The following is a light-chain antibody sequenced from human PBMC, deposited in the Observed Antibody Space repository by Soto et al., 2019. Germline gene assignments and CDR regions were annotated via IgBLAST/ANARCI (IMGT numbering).Light chain of an antibody. V-gene: IGKV1-5*03. CDR2: KAS. CDR1: QSISSW. CDR3: QQYNFYPWT. Sequence: DIQMTQSPSTLSASVGDRVTITCRASQSISSWLAWYQQKPGKAPKLLIYKASSLGSGVPSRFSGSGSGTEFTLTISSLQPDDFATYYCQQYNFYPWTFGQGTKVEIK. J-gene: IGKJ1*01.